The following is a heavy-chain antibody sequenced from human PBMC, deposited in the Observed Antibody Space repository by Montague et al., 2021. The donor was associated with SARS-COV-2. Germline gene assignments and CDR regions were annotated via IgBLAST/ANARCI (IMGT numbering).Heavy chain of an antibody. CDR3: ASQVGDFWTGFYVDS. D-gene: IGHD3/OR15-3a*01. J-gene: IGHJ4*02. CDR1: GDSISSANYQ. V-gene: IGHV4-39*01. Sequence: SETLSLTCNVSGDSISSANYQWAWFRQPPGKGLQWVGSISHSGSAYYNPSLKSRLTISVDMSKKLFSLDLESVAVADTAVYYCASQVGDFWTGFYVDSWGQGTLVTVSS. CDR2: ISHSGSA.